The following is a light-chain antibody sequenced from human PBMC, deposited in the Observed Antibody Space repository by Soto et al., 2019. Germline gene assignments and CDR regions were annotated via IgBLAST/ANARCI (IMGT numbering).Light chain of an antibody. Sequence: ELVLTQSPGNLSLKNGEPATLSCRARQSLTSSNLAWYPQRPGRAPSLFIYGVSSRATGIPDRFSGSGFGTVVTINITRLEPEDVEVYDGQHYGYSIWTFGLGTRVEI. J-gene: IGKJ1*01. V-gene: IGKV3-20*01. CDR1: QSLTSSN. CDR2: GVS. CDR3: QHYGYSIWT.